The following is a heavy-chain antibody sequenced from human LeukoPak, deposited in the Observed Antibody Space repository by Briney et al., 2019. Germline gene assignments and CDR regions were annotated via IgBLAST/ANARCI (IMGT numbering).Heavy chain of an antibody. Sequence: GGSLRLSCAVSGITLSNYGMSWVRQAPGKGLEWVSYISSSGSTTYYADSVKGRFTISRDNAKNSLYLQMNSLRAEDTAVYYCARGVFDSSGYYYPWGQGTLVTVSS. D-gene: IGHD3-22*01. J-gene: IGHJ5*02. CDR2: ISSSGSTT. CDR1: GITLSNYG. V-gene: IGHV3-48*04. CDR3: ARGVFDSSGYYYP.